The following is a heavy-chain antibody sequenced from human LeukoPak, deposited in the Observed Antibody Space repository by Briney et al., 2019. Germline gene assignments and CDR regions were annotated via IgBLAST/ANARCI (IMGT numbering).Heavy chain of an antibody. CDR2: IYYSGST. Sequence: SETLSLTCTVSGGSISSSSYYWGWIRQPPGKGLEWIGSIYYSGSTYYNPSLKSRVTISVDTSKNQFSLKLSSVTAADTAVYYCARHTVEMATKYPYYYYYMDVWGKGTTVTVSS. CDR1: GGSISSSSYY. CDR3: ARHTVEMATKYPYYYYYMDV. V-gene: IGHV4-39*01. J-gene: IGHJ6*03. D-gene: IGHD5-24*01.